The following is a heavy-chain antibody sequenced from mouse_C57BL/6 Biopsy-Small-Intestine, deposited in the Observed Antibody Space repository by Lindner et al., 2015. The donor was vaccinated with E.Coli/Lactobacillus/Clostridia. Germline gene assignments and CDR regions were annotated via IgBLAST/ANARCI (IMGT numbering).Heavy chain of an antibody. CDR1: GYTFTNYW. V-gene: IGHV1-22*01. CDR3: AREEGYYDYSWFAY. D-gene: IGHD2-4*01. CDR2: INPNNGGT. J-gene: IGHJ3*01. Sequence: EVQLQESGAELVRPGTSVKMSCKASGYTFTNYWIGWAKQRPGHGLEWIGYINPNNGGTSYNQKFKGKATLTVNKSSSTAYMELRSLTSEDSAVYYCAREEGYYDYSWFAYWGQGTLVTVSA.